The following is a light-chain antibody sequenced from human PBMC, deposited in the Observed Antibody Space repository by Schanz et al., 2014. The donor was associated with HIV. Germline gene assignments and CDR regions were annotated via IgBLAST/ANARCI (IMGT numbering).Light chain of an antibody. V-gene: IGLV2-23*01. J-gene: IGLJ3*02. CDR1: SGDVGSYNY. CDR2: EGS. CDR3: CSYAGRSTVV. Sequence: QSALTQPASVSGSPGQSISISCTGTSGDVGSYNYVSWYQQHPGKAPKLLIYEGSKRPSGVSNRFSGSKSGNTASLTISGLQAEDESDYYCCSYAGRSTVVFGGGTKLTVL.